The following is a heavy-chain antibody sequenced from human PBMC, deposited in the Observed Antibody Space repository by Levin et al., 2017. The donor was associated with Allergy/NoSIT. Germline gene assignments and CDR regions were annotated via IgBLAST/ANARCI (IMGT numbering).Heavy chain of an antibody. CDR2: ISSSSSYI. CDR1: GFTFSSYS. Sequence: GGSLRLSCAASGFTFSSYSMNWVRQAPGKGLEWVSSISSSSSYIYYADSVKGRFTISRDNAKNSLYLQMNSLRAEDTAVYYCARVHLLCGGSCYAIDYWGQGTLVTVSS. V-gene: IGHV3-21*01. J-gene: IGHJ4*02. CDR3: ARVHLLCGGSCYAIDY. D-gene: IGHD2-15*01.